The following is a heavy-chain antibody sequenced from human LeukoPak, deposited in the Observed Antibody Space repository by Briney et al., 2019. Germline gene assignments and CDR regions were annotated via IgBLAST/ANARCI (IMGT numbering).Heavy chain of an antibody. CDR3: ARDYQYHDAFDI. CDR1: GGTFSSYA. CDR2: IIPIFGTA. D-gene: IGHD2-2*01. Sequence: ASVKVSCKASGGTFSSYAISWVRQAPGQGLEWMGGIIPIFGTANYAQKFQGRVTITADESTSTAYMELSSLRSEDTAVYYCARDYQYHDAFDIWGQGTMVTVSS. J-gene: IGHJ3*02. V-gene: IGHV1-69*13.